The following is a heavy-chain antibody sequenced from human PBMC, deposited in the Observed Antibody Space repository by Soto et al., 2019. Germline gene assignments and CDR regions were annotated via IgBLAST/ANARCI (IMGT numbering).Heavy chain of an antibody. V-gene: IGHV4-39*01. D-gene: IGHD2-21*02. J-gene: IGHJ4*02. CDR1: GESISSSSYY. Sequence: PSETLSLTCIDSGESISSSSYYWGWIRQTPGKGLEWIGSIYYSRRTYYNPSFKSRVTISIDTSKNQFSLKLSSVTATDTAVYYCARQRTTVVTQAYFDHWGQGALVTVSS. CDR3: ARQRTTVVTQAYFDH. CDR2: IYYSRRT.